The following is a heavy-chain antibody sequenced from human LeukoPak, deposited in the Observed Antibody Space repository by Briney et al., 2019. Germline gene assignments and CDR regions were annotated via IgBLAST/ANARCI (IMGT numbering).Heavy chain of an antibody. CDR2: IHPNSGGT. Sequence: ASVKVSCKASGCSFTGYYMHWVRQAPGQGLEWMGWIHPNSGGTNYAQKFQGRVTMTGDTSISTAYMELSSLRSDDTAVYYCAGEWYSSGRYDYWGQGTLVTVSS. J-gene: IGHJ4*02. CDR3: AGEWYSSGRYDY. CDR1: GCSFTGYY. V-gene: IGHV1-2*02. D-gene: IGHD6-25*01.